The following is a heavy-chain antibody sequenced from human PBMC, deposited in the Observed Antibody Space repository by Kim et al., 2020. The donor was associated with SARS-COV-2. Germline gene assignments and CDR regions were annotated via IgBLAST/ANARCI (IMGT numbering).Heavy chain of an antibody. J-gene: IGHJ6*02. CDR3: ARDLAYGSGSYYYYYGMDV. Sequence: SETLSLTCTVSGGSISSGGYYWSWIRQHPGKGLEWIGYIYYSGSTYYNPSLKSRVTISVDTSKNQFSLKLSSVTAADTAVYYCARDLAYGSGSYYYYYGMDVWGQGTTVTVSS. CDR1: GGSISSGGYY. CDR2: IYYSGST. D-gene: IGHD3-10*01. V-gene: IGHV4-31*03.